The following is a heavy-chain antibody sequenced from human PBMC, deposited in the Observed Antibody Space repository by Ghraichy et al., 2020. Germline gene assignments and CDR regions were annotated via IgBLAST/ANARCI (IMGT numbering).Heavy chain of an antibody. Sequence: ASVKVSCKASGYTFTSYGISWVRQAPGQGLEWMGWISAYNGNTNYAQKLQGRVTMTTDTSTSTAYMELRSLRSDDTAVYYCARGALGYCSGGSCYSPYYFDYWGQGTLVTVSS. J-gene: IGHJ4*02. V-gene: IGHV1-18*01. CDR1: GYTFTSYG. CDR3: ARGALGYCSGGSCYSPYYFDY. D-gene: IGHD2-15*01. CDR2: ISAYNGNT.